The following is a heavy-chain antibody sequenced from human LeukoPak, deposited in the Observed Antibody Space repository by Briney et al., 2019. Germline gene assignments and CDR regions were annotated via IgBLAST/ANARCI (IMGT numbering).Heavy chain of an antibody. CDR3: AREWVSSGWSFGGYFDY. CDR2: MNTNSGNT. CDR1: GYTFTSYD. Sequence: ASVEVSCKASGYTFTSYDINWVRQATGQGLEWMGWMNTNSGNTGYAQTFQGRVTFTWNTSISTAYMELSSLRSEDTAVYYCAREWVSSGWSFGGYFDYWGQGTLVTVSS. J-gene: IGHJ4*02. V-gene: IGHV1-8*03. D-gene: IGHD6-19*01.